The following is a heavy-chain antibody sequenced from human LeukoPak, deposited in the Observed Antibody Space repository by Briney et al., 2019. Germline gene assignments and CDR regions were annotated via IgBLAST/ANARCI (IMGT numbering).Heavy chain of an antibody. J-gene: IGHJ4*02. D-gene: IGHD3-10*01. V-gene: IGHV4-31*03. Sequence: SETLSLTCTVSGGSISSGGYYWSWIRQHPGKGLEWIGYIYYSGSTYYNPSLKSRVTISVDTSKNQFSLKLSSATAADTAVYYCARTYYYGSGSYYNKDVPSYYFDYWGQGTLVTVSS. CDR1: GGSISSGGYY. CDR3: ARTYYYGSGSYYNKDVPSYYFDY. CDR2: IYYSGST.